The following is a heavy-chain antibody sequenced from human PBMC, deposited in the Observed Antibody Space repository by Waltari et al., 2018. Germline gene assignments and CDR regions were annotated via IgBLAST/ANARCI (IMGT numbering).Heavy chain of an antibody. Sequence: EVQLLESGGGLVQPGGSLRLSCAASGFTFSSYAMSWVSQAPGKGLEWVSAISGSGGSTYYADSVKGRFTISRDNSKNTLYLQMNSLRAEDTAVYYCAKHSSSWYGYFDLWGRGTLVTVSS. V-gene: IGHV3-23*01. D-gene: IGHD6-13*01. CDR1: GFTFSSYA. CDR2: ISGSGGST. J-gene: IGHJ2*01. CDR3: AKHSSSWYGYFDL.